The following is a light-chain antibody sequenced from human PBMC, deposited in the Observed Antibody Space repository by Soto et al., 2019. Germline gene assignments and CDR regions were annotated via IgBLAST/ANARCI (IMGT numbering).Light chain of an antibody. CDR3: HQSYSTPPIT. J-gene: IGKJ5*01. CDR2: AAS. Sequence: IQMTQSPSSLSASVGDRVTITCRASQSLSSYLNWYQQKPGKAPKLLIYAASSLQSGVPSRFSGSGSGTDFTLTISSLQPEDFATYYCHQSYSTPPITFGQGTRLEI. V-gene: IGKV1-39*01. CDR1: QSLSSY.